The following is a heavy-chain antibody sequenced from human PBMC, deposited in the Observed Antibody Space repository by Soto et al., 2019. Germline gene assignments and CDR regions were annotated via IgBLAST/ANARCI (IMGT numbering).Heavy chain of an antibody. J-gene: IGHJ6*02. Sequence: SETLSLTCTVSGGSLSSYYWTWIRQHPGKALEWIGYIYNSGSRYYNPSLKRRLTISMDTCNNQFSLRMTSVTAADTAIYYCARESRRYTSSVGFYNGMDVWGHGTTVTVSS. CDR2: IYNSGSR. V-gene: IGHV4-59*06. CDR3: ARESRRYTSSVGFYNGMDV. CDR1: GGSLSSYY. D-gene: IGHD6-6*01.